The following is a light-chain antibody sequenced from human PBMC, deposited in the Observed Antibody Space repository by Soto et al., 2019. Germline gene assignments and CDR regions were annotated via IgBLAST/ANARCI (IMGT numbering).Light chain of an antibody. J-gene: IGKJ1*01. CDR3: QHIYVAPVT. V-gene: IGKV1-39*01. CDR1: QSISSC. CDR2: GAS. Sequence: DVQMTQSPSSLSASVGDRVTITCRASQSISSCLNWYQQKPGKAPKLLIYGASNLQSGVPSRFSGSESGTDFILTISSLQPEDFATYICQHIYVAPVTFGQGTKVEVK.